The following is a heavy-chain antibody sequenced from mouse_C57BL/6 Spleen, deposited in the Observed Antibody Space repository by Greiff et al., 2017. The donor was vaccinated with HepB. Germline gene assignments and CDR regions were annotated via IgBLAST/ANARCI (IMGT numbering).Heavy chain of an antibody. J-gene: IGHJ2*01. V-gene: IGHV1-64*01. CDR1: GYTFTSYW. CDR2: IHPNSGST. Sequence: QVQLQQSGAELVKPGASVKLSCKASGYTFTSYWMHWVKQRPGQGLEWIGMIHPNSGSTNYNEKFKSKATLTVDKSSSTAYMQLSSLTSEDSAVYYCARYYYGSSIDYWGQGTTLTVSS. D-gene: IGHD1-1*01. CDR3: ARYYYGSSIDY.